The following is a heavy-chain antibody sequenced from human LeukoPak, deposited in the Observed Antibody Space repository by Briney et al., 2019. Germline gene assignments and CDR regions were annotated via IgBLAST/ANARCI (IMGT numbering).Heavy chain of an antibody. CDR1: GYTFTSYG. CDR2: ISAYNGNT. V-gene: IGHV1-18*01. J-gene: IGHJ4*02. Sequence: ASVKVSCKASGYTFTSYGISWVRQAPRQGLEWMGWISAYNGNTNYAQKLQGRVTMTTDTSTSTAYMELRSLRSDDTAVYYCARDPRCCSGGSCYLGIDYWGQGTLVTVSS. CDR3: ARDPRCCSGGSCYLGIDY. D-gene: IGHD2-15*01.